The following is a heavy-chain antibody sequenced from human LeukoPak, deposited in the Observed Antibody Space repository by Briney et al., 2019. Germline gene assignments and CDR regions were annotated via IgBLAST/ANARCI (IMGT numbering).Heavy chain of an antibody. CDR2: IYYSGST. CDR3: ARVGYCSGGSCYSSPLFGY. J-gene: IGHJ4*02. V-gene: IGHV4-59*01. Sequence: SETLSLTCTVSGGSISSYYWSWIRQPPGKGLEWIGYIYYSGSTNYNPSLKSRVTISVGTSKNQFSLKLSSVTAADTAVYYCARVGYCSGGSCYSSPLFGYWGQGTLVTVSS. D-gene: IGHD2-15*01. CDR1: GGSISSYY.